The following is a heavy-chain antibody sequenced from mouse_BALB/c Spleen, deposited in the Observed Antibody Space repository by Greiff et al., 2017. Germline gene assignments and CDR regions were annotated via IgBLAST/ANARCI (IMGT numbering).Heavy chain of an antibody. Sequence: QVQLQQPGAELVMPGASVKMSCKASGYTFTDYWMHWVKQRPGQGLEWIGAIDTSDSYTSYNQKFKGKATLTVDESSSTAYMQLSSLTSEDSAVYYCARGQGYGNYVGFAYWGQGTLVTVSA. D-gene: IGHD2-1*01. J-gene: IGHJ3*01. CDR3: ARGQGYGNYVGFAY. V-gene: IGHV1-69*01. CDR1: GYTFTDYW. CDR2: IDTSDSYT.